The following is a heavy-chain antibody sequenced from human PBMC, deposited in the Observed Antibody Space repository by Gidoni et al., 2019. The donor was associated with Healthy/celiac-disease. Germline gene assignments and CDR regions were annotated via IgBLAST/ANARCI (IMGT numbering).Heavy chain of an antibody. D-gene: IGHD3-22*01. J-gene: IGHJ4*02. V-gene: IGHV3-23*01. CDR2: ISGSGGST. CDR3: AKGSRPEWLLLGY. Sequence: EVQLLESWGGLVQPGGSLRLSCAASGFTFSSYAMSWVRKAPGKGLEWVSAISGSGGSTYYADSVKGRFTISRDNSKNTLYLQMNSLRAEDTAVYYCAKGSRPEWLLLGYWGQGTLVTVSS. CDR1: GFTFSSYA.